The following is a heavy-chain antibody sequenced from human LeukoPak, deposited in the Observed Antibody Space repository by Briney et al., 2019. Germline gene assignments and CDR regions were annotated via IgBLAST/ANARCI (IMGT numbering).Heavy chain of an antibody. J-gene: IGHJ6*03. Sequence: GASVKVSCKASGYTFTSYDINWVRQATGQGLEWMGWMNPNSGNTGYAQKFQGRVTMTRNTSISTAYMELSSLRSEDTAVYYCASSTPPYSSPLGYYYMVVWGKGTTVTVSS. CDR1: GYTFTSYD. D-gene: IGHD6-13*01. V-gene: IGHV1-8*01. CDR3: ASSTPPYSSPLGYYYMVV. CDR2: MNPNSGNT.